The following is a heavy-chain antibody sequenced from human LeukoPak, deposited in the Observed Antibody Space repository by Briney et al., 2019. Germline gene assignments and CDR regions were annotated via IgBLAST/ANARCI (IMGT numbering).Heavy chain of an antibody. Sequence: GESLKISCKGPGYSFTSYWIGWVRQMPGKGLEWMGIIYPGDSDTRYSPSFQGQVTISADKSISTAYLQWSSLKASDTAMYYCATHSGSYAYYYYGMDVWGQGTTVTVSS. D-gene: IGHD3-10*01. CDR2: IYPGDSDT. CDR1: GYSFTSYW. V-gene: IGHV5-51*01. CDR3: ATHSGSYAYYYYGMDV. J-gene: IGHJ6*02.